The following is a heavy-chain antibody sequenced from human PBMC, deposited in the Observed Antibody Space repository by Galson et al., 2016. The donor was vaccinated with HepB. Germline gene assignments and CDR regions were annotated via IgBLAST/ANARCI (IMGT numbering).Heavy chain of an antibody. D-gene: IGHD6-13*01. V-gene: IGHV3-23*01. CDR3: ARDRAAPGPFDY. CDR2: ISNSADAT. CDR1: GFTFSNYA. Sequence: SLRLSCAASGFTFSNYAMSWVRQAPGKGLEWVSSISNSADATYYADSVKGRLTISRDNSKNTLYLQMSSLRAEDTAVYYCARDRAAPGPFDYWGQGTLVTVSS. J-gene: IGHJ4*02.